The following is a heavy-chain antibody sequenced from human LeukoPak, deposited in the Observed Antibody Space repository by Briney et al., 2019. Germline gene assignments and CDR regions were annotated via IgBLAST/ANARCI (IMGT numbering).Heavy chain of an antibody. J-gene: IGHJ4*02. CDR1: GFTFSSYG. D-gene: IGHD4-17*01. Sequence: PGGTLRLSCAASGFTFSSYGMSWVRQAPGKGLGWVSAISGSGGSTYYADSVKGRFTISRDNSKNTLYLQMNSLRAEDTAVYYCAKDLAYGDYFDYWGQGTLVTVSS. CDR3: AKDLAYGDYFDY. CDR2: ISGSGGST. V-gene: IGHV3-23*01.